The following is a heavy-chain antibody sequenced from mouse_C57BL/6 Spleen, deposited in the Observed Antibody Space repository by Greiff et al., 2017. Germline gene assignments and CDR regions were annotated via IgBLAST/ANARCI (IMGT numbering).Heavy chain of an antibody. J-gene: IGHJ2*01. Sequence: QVQLQQPGAELVKTGASVKLSCKASGYTFTSYWMHWVKQRPGQGLEWIGMIHPNSGSTNYNEKFKSKATLTVDKSSSTAYMQLSSLTSEDSAVYYCAREEGNDYDGGDYWGQGTTLTVSS. CDR1: GYTFTSYW. CDR3: AREEGNDYDGGDY. CDR2: IHPNSGST. D-gene: IGHD2-4*01. V-gene: IGHV1-64*01.